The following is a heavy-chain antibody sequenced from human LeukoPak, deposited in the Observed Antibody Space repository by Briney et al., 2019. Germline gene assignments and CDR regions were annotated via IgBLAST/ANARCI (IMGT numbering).Heavy chain of an antibody. CDR2: IIPIFGTA. V-gene: IGHV1-69*13. Sequence: ASVNVSCKASLGTFSSYAISWVGQAACQGREWMGGIIPIFGTAKYAQKLQGRFTITSDESTSTAYIELSSLRSEGTAVYCCARRYYYDSSGYLPDYGGQGTLVTVS. D-gene: IGHD3-22*01. J-gene: IGHJ4*02. CDR3: ARRYYYDSSGYLPDY. CDR1: LGTFSSYA.